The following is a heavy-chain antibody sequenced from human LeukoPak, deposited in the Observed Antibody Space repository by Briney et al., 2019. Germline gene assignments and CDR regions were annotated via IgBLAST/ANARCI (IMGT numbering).Heavy chain of an antibody. D-gene: IGHD4-23*01. CDR1: GFTFSSYG. Sequence: GRSLRLSCAASGFTFSSYGMHWVRQAQGKGLEWVSVIYSGGSTYYADSVKGRFTISREKSKNTLYLQMNSLRAEDTAVYYCARLGNSGHYFDYWGQGTLVTVSS. CDR2: IYSGGST. CDR3: ARLGNSGHYFDY. J-gene: IGHJ4*02. V-gene: IGHV3-53*01.